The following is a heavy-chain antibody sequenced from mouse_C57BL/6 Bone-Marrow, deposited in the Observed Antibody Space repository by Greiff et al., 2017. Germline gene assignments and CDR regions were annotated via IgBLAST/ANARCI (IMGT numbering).Heavy chain of an antibody. J-gene: IGHJ3*01. V-gene: IGHV1-64*01. CDR1: GYTFTSYW. Sequence: QVQLKQPGAELVKPGASVTLSCKASGYTFTSYWMHWVQQRPGQGLEWIGMIHPNSGSTNSNEKFKSKATLTVDKSSSTAYMQLSSLTSEDSAVYYCARSAIYYDYAWFAYWGQGTLVTVSA. CDR2: IHPNSGST. D-gene: IGHD2-4*01. CDR3: ARSAIYYDYAWFAY.